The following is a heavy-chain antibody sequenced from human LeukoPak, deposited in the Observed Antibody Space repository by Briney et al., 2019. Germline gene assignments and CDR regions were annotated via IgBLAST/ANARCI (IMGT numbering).Heavy chain of an antibody. D-gene: IGHD3-3*01. Sequence: SVKVSCKASGGTFSSYAISWVRQAPGQGLEWMGGIIPIFGTANYAQKFQGRVTITTDESTSTAYMELSSLRSADTAVYYCARGPGARSGYLELAANYYYYMDVWGKGTTVTVSS. J-gene: IGHJ6*03. CDR1: GGTFSSYA. V-gene: IGHV1-69*05. CDR3: ARGPGARSGYLELAANYYYYMDV. CDR2: IIPIFGTA.